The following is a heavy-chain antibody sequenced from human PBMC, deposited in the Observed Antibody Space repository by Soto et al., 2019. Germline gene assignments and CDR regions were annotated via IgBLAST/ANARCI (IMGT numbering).Heavy chain of an antibody. J-gene: IGHJ3*02. V-gene: IGHV1-18*01. D-gene: IGHD2-2*01. CDR3: ASRYCSSTSCYVRGDDAFDI. Sequence: ASVKVSCKASGYTFTSYGISWVRQAPGQGLEWMGWISAYNGNTNYAQKLQGRVTMTTDTSTSTAYMELRGLRSDDTAVYYCASRYCSSTSCYVRGDDAFDIWGQGTMVTVSS. CDR1: GYTFTSYG. CDR2: ISAYNGNT.